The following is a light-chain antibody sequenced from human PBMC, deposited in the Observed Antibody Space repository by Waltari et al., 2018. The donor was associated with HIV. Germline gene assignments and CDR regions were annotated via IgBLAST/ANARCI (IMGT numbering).Light chain of an antibody. V-gene: IGLV1-47*01. J-gene: IGLJ3*02. Sequence: SLLTQSSSSSGPPGQWVTISCPRSNSYTGCNSLFFYQQRPGTAPKRLIYRNNQRPSGVPDRFSGSKSGTSASLAISGLRSEDEADYYCAAWDDSLEGIWVLGGGTKLTVL. CDR2: RNN. CDR1: NSYTGCNS. CDR3: AAWDDSLEGIWV.